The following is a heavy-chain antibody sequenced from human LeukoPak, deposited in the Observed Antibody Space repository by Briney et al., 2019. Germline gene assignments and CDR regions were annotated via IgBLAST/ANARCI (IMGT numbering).Heavy chain of an antibody. D-gene: IGHD5-18*01. J-gene: IGHJ3*02. Sequence: ASMKVSCKASGYTFTAYYIHWVRQAPGQGLEWMGWINPASGGTSYAQKFQGRVTMTSDTSISTAYMELSRLRSDDTAVYFCARAGGGYSSGWGAFDIWGQGTMVTVSS. CDR1: GYTFTAYY. CDR2: INPASGGT. V-gene: IGHV1-2*02. CDR3: ARAGGGYSSGWGAFDI.